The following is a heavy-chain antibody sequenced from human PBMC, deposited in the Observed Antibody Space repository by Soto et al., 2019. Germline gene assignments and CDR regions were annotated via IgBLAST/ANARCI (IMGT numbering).Heavy chain of an antibody. J-gene: IGHJ3*02. CDR3: VHALSTFLYDAFDI. CDR1: GFSLSTSGMG. D-gene: IGHD3-16*01. V-gene: IGHV2-5*02. Sequence: QITLKESGPTLVKTTQTLTLTCTFSGFSLSTSGMGVGWVRQPPGKALEWLALIYWDDAGRYSPSLRSTLTITKDTFKIQVVLRMTNMDPVDTATYYCVHALSTFLYDAFDIWGQGTMVTVSS. CDR2: IYWDDAG.